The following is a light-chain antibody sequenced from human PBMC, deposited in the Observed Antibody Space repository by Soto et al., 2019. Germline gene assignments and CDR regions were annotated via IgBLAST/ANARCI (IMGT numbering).Light chain of an antibody. CDR1: QGISSC. CDR3: QQVDSYRST. J-gene: IGKJ4*02. CDR2: DAS. Sequence: SSTTLTAPHVPSVTRPYWASQGISSCLAWYQQKPGKAPKLLIYDASSLESGVPSRFSGSGSGTDFTLTISSLQPDDFATYYCQQVDSYRSTFGGGTKVDI. V-gene: IGKV1-5*01.